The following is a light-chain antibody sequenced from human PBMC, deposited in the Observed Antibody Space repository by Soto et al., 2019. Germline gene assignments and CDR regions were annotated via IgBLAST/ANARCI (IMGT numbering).Light chain of an antibody. CDR3: QTWDTGARVV. CDR2: LSSDGSH. V-gene: IGLV4-69*01. CDR1: RGHSSYA. J-gene: IGLJ2*01. Sequence: QPVLTRSPSASASLGASVKLTCTLSRGHSSYAIAWHQQQPEKGPRYLMKLSSDGSHSKGDGIPDRFSGSSSGAERYLTISSLQSEDEADYYCQTWDTGARVVFGGGTKLTVL.